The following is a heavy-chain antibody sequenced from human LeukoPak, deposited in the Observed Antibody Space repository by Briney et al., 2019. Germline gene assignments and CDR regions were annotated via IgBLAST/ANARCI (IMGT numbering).Heavy chain of an antibody. J-gene: IGHJ6*03. CDR2: IIPLFRTT. CDR3: ARGLGADYYYYYMDV. V-gene: IGHV1-69*05. D-gene: IGHD1-26*01. CDR1: GGTFSRYA. Sequence: SVKVSCEASGGTFSRYAISWVRQAPGQGLEWMGGIIPLFRTTNYAQKFKGRVTITTDESTSTAYMELSSLRSEDTAVYYCARGLGADYYYYYMDVWGKGTMVTVSS.